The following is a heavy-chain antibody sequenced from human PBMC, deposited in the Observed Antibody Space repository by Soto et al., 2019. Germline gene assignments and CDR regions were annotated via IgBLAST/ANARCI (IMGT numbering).Heavy chain of an antibody. CDR3: ARVNIVVVPAALGFDY. Sequence: GGSLRLSCAASGFPFSSFGLNWVRQAPGKGLEWVSSISSSGTYIFYADSVKGRFTISRDNTKNSVFLQLDSLRAEDTAVYYCARVNIVVVPAALGFDYWGQGTLVTVSS. D-gene: IGHD2-2*01. CDR2: ISSSGTYI. J-gene: IGHJ4*02. CDR1: GFPFSSFG. V-gene: IGHV3-21*04.